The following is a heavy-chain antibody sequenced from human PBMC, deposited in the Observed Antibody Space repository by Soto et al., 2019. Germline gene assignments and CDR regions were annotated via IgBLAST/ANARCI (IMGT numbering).Heavy chain of an antibody. V-gene: IGHV1-18*01. D-gene: IGHD3-22*01. J-gene: IGHJ4*02. CDR3: ARVTTYYYDSSGYYWAFDY. CDR2: ISAYNGNT. Sequence: QVQLVQSGAEVKKPGASVKVSCKASGYTFTSYGISWVRQAPGQGLEWMGWISAYNGNTNYAQKLQGRVTMTTDTSTSTGYMELRSLRSDDTAVYYCARVTTYYYDSSGYYWAFDYWGQGTLVTVSS. CDR1: GYTFTSYG.